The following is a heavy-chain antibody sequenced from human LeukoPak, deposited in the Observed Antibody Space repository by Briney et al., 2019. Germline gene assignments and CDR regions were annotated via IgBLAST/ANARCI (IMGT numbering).Heavy chain of an antibody. J-gene: IGHJ4*02. V-gene: IGHV3-23*01. Sequence: GGSLRLSCAASGFTFSSYAMSWVRQAPGEGLEWVSAISGSGGSTYYADSVKGRFTISRDNSKNTLYLQMNSLRAEDTAVYYCAKESLLWFGELLSHFDYWGQGTLVTVSS. CDR3: AKESLLWFGELLSHFDY. D-gene: IGHD3-10*01. CDR2: ISGSGGST. CDR1: GFTFSSYA.